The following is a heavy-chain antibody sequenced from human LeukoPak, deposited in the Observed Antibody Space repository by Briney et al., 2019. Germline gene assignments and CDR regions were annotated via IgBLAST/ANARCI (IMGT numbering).Heavy chain of an antibody. CDR1: GGTFSSYA. D-gene: IGHD3-22*01. V-gene: IGHV1-69*05. CDR3: ARDLRDYYDSSGPEDAFDI. CDR2: IIPIFGTA. J-gene: IGHJ3*02. Sequence: GASVKVSCKASGGTFSSYAISWVRQAPGQGLEWMGRIIPIFGTANYAQKFQGRVTITTGESTSTAYMELSSLRSEDTAVYYCARDLRDYYDSSGPEDAFDIWGQGTMVTVSS.